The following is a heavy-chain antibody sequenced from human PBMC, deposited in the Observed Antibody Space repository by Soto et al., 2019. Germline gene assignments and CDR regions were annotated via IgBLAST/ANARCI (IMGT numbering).Heavy chain of an antibody. CDR1: GFTFSSYA. J-gene: IGHJ4*02. Sequence: EVQLLESGGGLVQPGGSLRLSCAASGFTFSSYAMSWVRQAPGKGLEWVSTISGSGGTTYYADSVKGRFTISRDNSKNPLYLQMNSLRAEDTAIYYCAKNKETGTTGGLGYWGQGTLVTVSS. CDR2: ISGSGGTT. V-gene: IGHV3-23*01. D-gene: IGHD1-1*01. CDR3: AKNKETGTTGGLGY.